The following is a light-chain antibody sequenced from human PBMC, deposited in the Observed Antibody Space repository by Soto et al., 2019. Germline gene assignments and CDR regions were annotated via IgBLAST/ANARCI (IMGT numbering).Light chain of an antibody. CDR2: KAS. J-gene: IGKJ1*01. CDR1: QSINSW. V-gene: IGKV1-5*03. CDR3: QQYNTYSWT. Sequence: DIQMTQSPSTLSASVGDRVTITCRASQSINSWLAWYQQKPGKAPKLLIHKASSLESGVPSRFSGSESGTEFTLTIDSLQPDDFATDYCQQYNTYSWTFGQGTKVEIK.